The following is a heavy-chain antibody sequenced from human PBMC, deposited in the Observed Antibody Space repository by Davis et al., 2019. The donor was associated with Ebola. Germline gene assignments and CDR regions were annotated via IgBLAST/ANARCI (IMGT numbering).Heavy chain of an antibody. V-gene: IGHV1-2*04. CDR2: INPNSGGT. J-gene: IGHJ4*02. Sequence: ASVKVSCKASGYTFTGYYMHWVRQAPGQGLEWMGWINPNSGGTNYAQKFQGWVTMTRDTSISTAYMELSRLRSDDTAVYYCAREGYCSGGSCYYFDYWGQGTLVTVSS. CDR3: AREGYCSGGSCYYFDY. CDR1: GYTFTGYY. D-gene: IGHD2-15*01.